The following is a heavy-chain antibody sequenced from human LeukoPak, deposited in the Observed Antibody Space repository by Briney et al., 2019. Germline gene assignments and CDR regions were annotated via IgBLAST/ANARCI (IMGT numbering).Heavy chain of an antibody. D-gene: IGHD1-26*01. CDR1: GGSFSGYY. V-gene: IGHV4-34*01. CDR3: ARYSGSYPIDY. Sequence: SETLSLICAVYGGSFSGYYWSWIRQPPGKGLEWIGEINHSGSTNYNPSLKSRVTISVDTSKNQFSLKLSSVTAADTAVYYCARYSGSYPIDYWGQGTLVTVSS. J-gene: IGHJ4*02. CDR2: INHSGST.